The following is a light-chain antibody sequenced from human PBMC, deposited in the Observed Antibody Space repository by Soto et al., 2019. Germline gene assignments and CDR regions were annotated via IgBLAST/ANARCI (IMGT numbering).Light chain of an antibody. CDR1: QSVSTY. J-gene: IGKJ1*01. CDR2: DVS. V-gene: IGKV3-11*01. Sequence: EIVLTQSPATLSLSPGERATLSCRASQSVSTYLAWYQQKPCRAPRLLIYDVSNRATGVPARFSGSGSGTDFTLTISSLEPGDFAVYYCQQRSHWPPWTFGQGTKVEI. CDR3: QQRSHWPPWT.